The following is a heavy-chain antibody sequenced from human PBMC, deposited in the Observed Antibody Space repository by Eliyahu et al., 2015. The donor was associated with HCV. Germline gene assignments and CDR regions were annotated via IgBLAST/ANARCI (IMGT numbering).Heavy chain of an antibody. D-gene: IGHD3-10*01. J-gene: IGHJ3*02. CDR3: ARSESVRGVNSRENAFDI. CDR1: GYTFTSYY. Sequence: QVQLVQSGAEVKKPGASVKVSCKASGYTFTSYYXHWVRQAPGQGLEWMGIINPSGGSTSYAQKFQGRVTMTRDTSTSTVYMELSSLRSEDTAVYYCARSESVRGVNSRENAFDIWGQGTMVTVSS. V-gene: IGHV1-46*01. CDR2: INPSGGST.